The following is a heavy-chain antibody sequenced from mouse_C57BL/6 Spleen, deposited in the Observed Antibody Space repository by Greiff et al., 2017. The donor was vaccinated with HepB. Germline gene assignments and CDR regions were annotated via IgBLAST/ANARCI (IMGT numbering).Heavy chain of an antibody. D-gene: IGHD2-14*01. CDR1: GYTFTSYW. V-gene: IGHV1-50*01. Sequence: QVQLKQPGAELVKPGASVKLSCKASGYTFTSYWLQWVQQRPGQGLEWIGEIDPSDSYTNYNQKFKGKATLTVDTSSSTAYMQLSSLTSEDSAVYYCAREVLGYWGQGTTLTVSS. J-gene: IGHJ2*01. CDR3: AREVLGY. CDR2: IDPSDSYT.